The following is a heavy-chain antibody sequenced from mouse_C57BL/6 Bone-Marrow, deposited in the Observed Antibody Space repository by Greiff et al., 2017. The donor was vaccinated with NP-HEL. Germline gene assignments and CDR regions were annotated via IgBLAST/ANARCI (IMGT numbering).Heavy chain of an antibody. Sequence: EVQLVESGGGLVQPGGSLSLSCAASGFTFTDYYMSWVRQPPGKALEWLGFIRNKVNGYSTEYSASVKGRFPISSDNFQCILSLQMNALRAEDSATYYCARAIYYDYADDPFYAMDYWGQGTSVTVSS. CDR1: GFTFTDYY. V-gene: IGHV7-3*01. J-gene: IGHJ4*01. CDR2: IRNKVNGYST. CDR3: ARAIYYDYADDPFYAMDY. D-gene: IGHD2-4*01.